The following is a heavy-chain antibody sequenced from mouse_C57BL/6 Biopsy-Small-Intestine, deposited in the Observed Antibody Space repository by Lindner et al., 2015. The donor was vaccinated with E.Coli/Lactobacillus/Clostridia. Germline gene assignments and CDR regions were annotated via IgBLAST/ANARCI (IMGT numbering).Heavy chain of an antibody. D-gene: IGHD1-1*01. Sequence: SVKVSSKASGGTSTSYAISWVRQAPGQGLEWMGRVIPVLGVSHYAQTFEGRVTITADKSTSTAYMELSSLRSEDTAVYYCARLSSSYDHAMDVWGQGTTVTVSS. J-gene: IGHJ1*01. V-gene: IGHV1-53*01. CDR1: GGTSTSYA. CDR3: ARLSSSYDHAMDV. CDR2: VIPVLGVS.